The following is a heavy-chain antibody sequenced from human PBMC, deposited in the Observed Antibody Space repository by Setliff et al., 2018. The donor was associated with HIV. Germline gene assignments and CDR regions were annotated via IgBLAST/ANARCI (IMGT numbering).Heavy chain of an antibody. Sequence: GGSLRLSCAASGFTFSSYWMHWVRQAPGKGLVWVSRISGDGTNTDDADSVKGRFIISRDNANNTLYLQMNSLRADDTAVYYCANIRLGSWGQGTLVTVSS. CDR2: ISGDGTNT. CDR1: GFTFSSYW. V-gene: IGHV3-74*01. CDR3: ANIRLGS. D-gene: IGHD2-2*02. J-gene: IGHJ5*02.